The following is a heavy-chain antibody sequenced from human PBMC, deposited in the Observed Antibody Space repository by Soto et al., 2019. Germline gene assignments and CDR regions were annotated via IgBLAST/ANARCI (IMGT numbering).Heavy chain of an antibody. CDR2: IKSKTDGGTT. D-gene: IGHD3-3*01. V-gene: IGHV3-15*01. Sequence: PGGSLRLSCAASEFTFSNAWMSWVRQAPGKGLEWVGRIKSKTDGGTTDYAAPVKGRFTISRDDSKNTLYLQMNSLKTEDTAVYYCTTVKRFFYYMDVWGKGTTVTVSS. J-gene: IGHJ6*03. CDR3: TTVKRFFYYMDV. CDR1: EFTFSNAW.